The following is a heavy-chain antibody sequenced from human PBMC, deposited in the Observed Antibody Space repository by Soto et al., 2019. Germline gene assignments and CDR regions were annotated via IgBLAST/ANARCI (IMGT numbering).Heavy chain of an antibody. CDR2: IYYSGST. CDR3: ARARATIAAAAIFDC. J-gene: IGHJ4*02. V-gene: IGHV4-39*07. Sequence: SETLSLTCTISGGSISSSAHYWGWIRQPPGKGLEWIGSIYYSGSTYYNPSLKSRVTISADTSKNQFSLKLSSVTAADTAVYYCARARATIAAAAIFDCWGQGTLVTVS. D-gene: IGHD6-13*01. CDR1: GGSISSSAHY.